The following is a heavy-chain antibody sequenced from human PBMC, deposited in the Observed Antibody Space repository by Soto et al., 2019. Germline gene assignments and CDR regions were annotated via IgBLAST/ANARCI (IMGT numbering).Heavy chain of an antibody. D-gene: IGHD5-18*01. CDR3: AREGRNGCTFGLDY. CDR2: IYYSGST. J-gene: IGHJ4*02. CDR1: GGSISSGGYY. V-gene: IGHV4-31*03. Sequence: QVQLQESGPGLVKPSQTLSLTCTVSGGSISSGGYYWSWIRQHPGKGLEGIGYIYYSGSTYYNPSLTSRVTISVDTSKNQCSLELRSVTAADTAVYYCAREGRNGCTFGLDYWGLGTLVTVS.